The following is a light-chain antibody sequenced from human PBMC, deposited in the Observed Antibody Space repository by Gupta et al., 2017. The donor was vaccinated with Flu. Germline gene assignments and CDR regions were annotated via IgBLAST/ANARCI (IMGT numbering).Light chain of an antibody. V-gene: IGKV3-20*01. CDR1: QSISSSY. CDR2: GAS. CDR3: QHYRSSHLPLT. Sequence: EFVSTQSPGTLSLYPGDIATLTCRASQSISSSYLAWYQHKPGQAPRRIIFGASSRAAGVPDRFSGSGSGTDFTLTISGLELEDVAVYFCQHYRSSHLPLTFGGGTKMEIK. J-gene: IGKJ4*01.